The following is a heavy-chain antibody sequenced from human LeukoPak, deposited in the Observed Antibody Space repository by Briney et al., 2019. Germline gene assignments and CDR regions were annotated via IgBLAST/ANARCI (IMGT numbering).Heavy chain of an antibody. Sequence: SETLSLTCTVSGYSISSGHYWGWIRQPPGKGLEWIGSIYLSGTTYYNPSLKSRVTISVDTSKNQFSLKLSSVTAADTAVYYCARDGFRGNNWFDPSGQGTLVTVSS. V-gene: IGHV4-38-2*02. CDR1: GYSISSGHY. J-gene: IGHJ5*02. CDR2: IYLSGTT. CDR3: ARDGFRGNNWFDP.